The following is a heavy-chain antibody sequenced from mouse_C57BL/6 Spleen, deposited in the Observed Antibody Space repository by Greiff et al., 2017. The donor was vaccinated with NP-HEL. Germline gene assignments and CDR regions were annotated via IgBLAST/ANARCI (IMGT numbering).Heavy chain of an antibody. CDR1: GYTFTSYW. CDR2: IDPSDSYT. Sequence: QVQLQQPGAELVKPGASVKLSCKASGYTFTSYWMQWVKQRPGQGLEWIGEIDPSDSYTNYNQKFKGKATLTVDTSSSTAYMQLSSLTSEDSTVYYCARRDGYYDYDDAYWGQGTLVTVSA. D-gene: IGHD2-4*01. V-gene: IGHV1-50*01. CDR3: ARRDGYYDYDDAY. J-gene: IGHJ3*01.